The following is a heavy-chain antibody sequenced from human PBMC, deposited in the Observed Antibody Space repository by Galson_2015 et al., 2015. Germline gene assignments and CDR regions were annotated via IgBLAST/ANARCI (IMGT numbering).Heavy chain of an antibody. V-gene: IGHV1-69*13. J-gene: IGHJ4*02. CDR1: GGTFSSYA. CDR3: AREPTYYYDSSGYIG. Sequence: SVKVSCKASGGTFSSYAISWVRQAPGQGLEWMGGIIPIFGTANYAQKFQGRVTITADESTSTAYMELSSLRSEDTAVYYCAREPTYYYDSSGYIGWGQGTLVTVSS. D-gene: IGHD3-22*01. CDR2: IIPIFGTA.